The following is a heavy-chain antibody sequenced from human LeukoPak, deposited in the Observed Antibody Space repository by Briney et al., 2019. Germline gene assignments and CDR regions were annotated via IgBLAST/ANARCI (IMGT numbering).Heavy chain of an antibody. J-gene: IGHJ3*02. Sequence: ASVKVSCKASGGTFSSYAISWVRQAPGQGLEWMGGIIPIFGTANYAQKFQGRVTITADESTSTAYMELSSLRSEDTAVYYCATDQRGVGATGAFDIWGQGTMVTVSS. CDR3: ATDQRGVGATGAFDI. D-gene: IGHD1-26*01. CDR2: IIPIFGTA. V-gene: IGHV1-69*13. CDR1: GGTFSSYA.